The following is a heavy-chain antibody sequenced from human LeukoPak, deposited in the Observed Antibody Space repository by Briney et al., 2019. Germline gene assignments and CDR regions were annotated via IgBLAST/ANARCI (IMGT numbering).Heavy chain of an antibody. J-gene: IGHJ6*03. D-gene: IGHD2-15*01. V-gene: IGHV4-34*01. CDR2: INHSGST. Sequence: PSETLSLTCDVYGGSFSGYYWSWIRQPPGKGLEWIGEINHSGSTNYNPSLKSRVTISVDTSKNQFSLKLSSVTAADTAVYYCARTLSGEAYMDVWGKGTTVTISS. CDR1: GGSFSGYY. CDR3: ARTLSGEAYMDV.